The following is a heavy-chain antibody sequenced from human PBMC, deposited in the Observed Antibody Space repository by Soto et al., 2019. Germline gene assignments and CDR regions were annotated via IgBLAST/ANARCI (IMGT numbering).Heavy chain of an antibody. CDR3: AKGRLADAFDI. Sequence: GGSLRLSCAASGFTFDDYAMHWVRQAPGKGLEWVSGISWNSGSIGYADSVKGRFTISRDNAKNSLYLQMNSLRAEDTALYYCAKGRLADAFDIWGQGTMVTVSS. CDR2: ISWNSGSI. J-gene: IGHJ3*02. D-gene: IGHD6-19*01. CDR1: GFTFDDYA. V-gene: IGHV3-9*01.